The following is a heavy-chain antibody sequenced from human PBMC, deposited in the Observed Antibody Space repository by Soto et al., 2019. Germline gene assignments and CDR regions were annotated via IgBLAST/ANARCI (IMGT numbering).Heavy chain of an antibody. Sequence: GGSLRLSCAASGLTLSSYGMHWVRKAPGKGLEWVAVISYDGSNKYYADSVKGRFTISRDNSKNTLYLQMNSLRAEDTAVYYCAKDSPSRCSGGSCPDYWGQGTLVTVSS. J-gene: IGHJ4*02. CDR1: GLTLSSYG. V-gene: IGHV3-30*18. CDR3: AKDSPSRCSGGSCPDY. CDR2: ISYDGSNK. D-gene: IGHD2-15*01.